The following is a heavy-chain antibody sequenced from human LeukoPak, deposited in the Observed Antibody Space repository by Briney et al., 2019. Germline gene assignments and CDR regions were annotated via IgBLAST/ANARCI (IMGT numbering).Heavy chain of an antibody. J-gene: IGHJ5*02. V-gene: IGHV4-59*08. CDR3: ASLRIAAAGTCWFDP. CDR2: IYYSGST. Sequence: SETLSLTCTVSGGSISSYYRSWIRQPPGKGLEWIGYIYYSGSTNYNPSLKSRVTISLDTSKNQFSLKLSSVTAADTAVYYCASLRIAAAGTCWFDPLGQGTLGTVSS. CDR1: GGSISSYY. D-gene: IGHD6-13*01.